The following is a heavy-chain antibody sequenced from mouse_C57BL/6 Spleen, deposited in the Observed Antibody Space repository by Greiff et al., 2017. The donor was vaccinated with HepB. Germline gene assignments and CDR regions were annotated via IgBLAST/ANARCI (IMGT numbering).Heavy chain of an antibody. CDR1: GYTFTDYE. CDR3: TSPSTVVATTPYFDY. Sequence: LQQSGAELVRPGASVTLSCKASGYTFTDYEMHWVKQTPVHGLEWIGAIDPETGGTAYNQKFKGKAILTADKSSSTAYMELRSLTSEDSAVYYCTSPSTVVATTPYFDYWGQGTTLTVSS. D-gene: IGHD1-1*01. J-gene: IGHJ2*01. V-gene: IGHV1-15*01. CDR2: IDPETGGT.